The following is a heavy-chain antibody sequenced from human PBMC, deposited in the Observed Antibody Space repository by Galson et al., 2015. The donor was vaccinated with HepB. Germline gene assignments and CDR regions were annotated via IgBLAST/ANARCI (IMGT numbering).Heavy chain of an antibody. V-gene: IGHV3-23*01. Sequence: SLRLSCAASGFTFSSYAMSWVRQAPGKGLEWVSSLGSANRDPHYADSVKGRYTMSRDNSMDTVYLQMNDLRPEDTAIYYCAKYVLTRTVAGLDSWGRGTLVTVSA. J-gene: IGHJ5*01. CDR3: AKYVLTRTVAGLDS. D-gene: IGHD6-19*01. CDR2: LGSANRDP. CDR1: GFTFSSYA.